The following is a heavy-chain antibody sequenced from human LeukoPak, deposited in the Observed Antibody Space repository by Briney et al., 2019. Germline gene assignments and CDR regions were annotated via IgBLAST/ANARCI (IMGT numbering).Heavy chain of an antibody. D-gene: IGHD4-23*01. CDR3: ARAGIYGGGKSYAFDV. CDR2: ISNDAFYI. J-gene: IGHJ3*01. V-gene: IGHV3-21*01. Sequence: GGSLRVSCAASGFTFSSYTITWVRQAPGKGLEWVSSISNDAFYIHYADSVQGRFTISRDNARNSLYLHMNSLRVGDTAVYYYARAGIYGGGKSYAFDVWGQGTTVIVSS. CDR1: GFTFSSYT.